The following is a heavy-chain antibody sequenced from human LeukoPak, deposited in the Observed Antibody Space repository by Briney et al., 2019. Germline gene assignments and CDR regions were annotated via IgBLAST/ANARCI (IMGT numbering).Heavy chain of an antibody. CDR2: ISGYNGKT. CDR1: GYTFTSYG. V-gene: IGHV1-18*01. D-gene: IGHD2-2*01. CDR3: ARRSTRFSFWDY. Sequence: ASVKVSCKTSGYTFTSYGISWMRQAPGLGLEWMGWISGYNGKTDYAQKFQDRITVTTDTSTSTVYMELRSLRSDDTAVYYCARRSTRFSFWDYWGQGTLVTVSS. J-gene: IGHJ4*02.